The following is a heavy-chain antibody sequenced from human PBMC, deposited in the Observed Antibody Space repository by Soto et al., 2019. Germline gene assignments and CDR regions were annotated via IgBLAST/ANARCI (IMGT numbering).Heavy chain of an antibody. J-gene: IGHJ4*02. CDR2: ISAYNGNT. Sequence: ASVKVSCKASGYTFTSYGISWVRQAPGQGLEWMGWISAYNGNTNYAQKLQGRVTMTTDTSTSTAYMELRSLRSDDTAVYYCARVIEAYCGGDCYSFDYWGQGTLVTVSS. CDR3: ARVIEAYCGGDCYSFDY. CDR1: GYTFTSYG. D-gene: IGHD2-21*02. V-gene: IGHV1-18*01.